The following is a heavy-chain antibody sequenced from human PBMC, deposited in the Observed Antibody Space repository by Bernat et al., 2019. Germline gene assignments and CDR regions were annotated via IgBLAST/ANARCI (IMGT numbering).Heavy chain of an antibody. CDR1: GFTFSSYW. CDR2: IKQDGSEK. V-gene: IGHV3-7*01. J-gene: IGHJ4*02. D-gene: IGHD2-2*01. Sequence: EVQLVESGGGVVQPGGSLRLSCAASGFTFSSYWMSWVRQAPGKGLEWVANIKQDGSEKYYVDSVKGRFTISRDNAKNSLYLQMNSLRAEDTAVYYCARRRCSSTSCFFDYWGQGTLVTVSS. CDR3: ARRRCSSTSCFFDY.